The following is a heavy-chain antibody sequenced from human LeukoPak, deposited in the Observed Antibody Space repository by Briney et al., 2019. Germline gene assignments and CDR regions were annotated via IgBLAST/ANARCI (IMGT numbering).Heavy chain of an antibody. J-gene: IGHJ4*02. V-gene: IGHV3-23*01. Sequence: ETLSLTCTVSGGSISTYYWSWIRQPPGKGLEWVSAISGSGGSTYYADSVKGRFTISRDNSKNTLYLQMNSLRAEDTAVYYCAKVALSSSWYGGQYYFDYWGQGTLVTVSS. D-gene: IGHD6-13*01. CDR1: GGSISTYY. CDR2: ISGSGGST. CDR3: AKVALSSSWYGGQYYFDY.